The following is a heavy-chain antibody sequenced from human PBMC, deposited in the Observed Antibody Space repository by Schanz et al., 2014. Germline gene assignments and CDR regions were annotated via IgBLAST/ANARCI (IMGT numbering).Heavy chain of an antibody. J-gene: IGHJ4*02. CDR2: IKQDGSEK. D-gene: IGHD1-1*01. Sequence: EVQLVESGGGLVQPGGSLRLSCGGSGFTFSKYWMSWVRQAPGKGLEWVANIKQDGSEKYYVDAVKGRFTISRDNAKNSMYLHMNSLRAGDTAVYYCARGTDWNLHYWGQGALVTVSS. V-gene: IGHV3-7*04. CDR1: GFTFSKYW. CDR3: ARGTDWNLHY.